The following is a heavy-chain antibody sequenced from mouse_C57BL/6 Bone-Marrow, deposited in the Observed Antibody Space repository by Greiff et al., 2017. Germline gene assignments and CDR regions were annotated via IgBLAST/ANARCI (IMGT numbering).Heavy chain of an antibody. J-gene: IGHJ4*01. Sequence: VQLQESGPGLVAPSQSLSITCSVSGFSLTSYGVHRFRQPSGKGLLWLVVLWSDGSTTYNSALNSKLSFSKHNSKSQLFLKMNSSQTADKDMYNCARSPDIYYYAMAYWGQGTPVTVSA. V-gene: IGHV2-6*03. CDR3: ARSPDIYYYAMAY. CDR1: GFSLTSYG. CDR2: LWSDGST.